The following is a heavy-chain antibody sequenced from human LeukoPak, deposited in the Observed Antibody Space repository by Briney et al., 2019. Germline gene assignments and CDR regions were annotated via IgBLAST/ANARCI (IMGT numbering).Heavy chain of an antibody. J-gene: IGHJ4*02. CDR1: GFTFSDYY. V-gene: IGHV3-11*03. CDR2: ISSSSTYT. CDR3: ARRMTSVTTFDY. Sequence: GGSLRLSCAASGFTFSDYYMSWMRQAPGKGLGWVSYISSSSTYTNYADSVKGRFTISRDNARNSLYLQMSSLRADDTAVYYCARRMTSVTTFDYWGQGTLVTVSS. D-gene: IGHD4-17*01.